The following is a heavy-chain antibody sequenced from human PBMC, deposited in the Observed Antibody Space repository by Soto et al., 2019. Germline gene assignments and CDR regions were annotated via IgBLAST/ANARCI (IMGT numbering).Heavy chain of an antibody. V-gene: IGHV3-74*01. J-gene: IGHJ6*02. D-gene: IGHD1-20*01. Sequence: GSLRLSCAASGFTFSNFAMHWVRQAPGKGLVWVSRITSDGSSTSYADSVKGRFTISRDNAKNTLYLQMNSLRVEDTAVYYCARGIRDYYYCMDVWGQGTTVTVSS. CDR3: ARGIRDYYYCMDV. CDR2: ITSDGSST. CDR1: GFTFSNFA.